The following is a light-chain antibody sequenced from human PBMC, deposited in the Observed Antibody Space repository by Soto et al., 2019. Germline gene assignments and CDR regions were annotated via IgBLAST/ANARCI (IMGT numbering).Light chain of an antibody. V-gene: IGKV1-39*01. CDR1: QSIRSY. CDR3: QQSYSTPPWT. Sequence: DIQLTQSPSSLSASVGDKVTITCRASQSIRSYLNWVQQKPGKAPKLLIDDASSLQTGVPSRFSGSGSGTDFSLTISSLQPEDFATYYCQQSYSTPPWTFGQGTKVDIK. CDR2: DAS. J-gene: IGKJ1*01.